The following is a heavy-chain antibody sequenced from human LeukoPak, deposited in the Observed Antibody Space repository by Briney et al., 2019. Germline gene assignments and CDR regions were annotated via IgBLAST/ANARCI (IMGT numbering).Heavy chain of an antibody. CDR1: GYTFTSYD. V-gene: IGHV1-8*01. J-gene: IGHJ4*02. CDR2: MNPNSGNT. CDR3: ARGRINCSGGSCHTLPFDY. D-gene: IGHD2-15*01. Sequence: GASVNVSCKASGYTFTSYDINWVRQATGQGLEWMGWMNPNSGNTGYAQKFQGRVTMTRNTSISTAYMELSSLRSEDTAVYYCARGRINCSGGSCHTLPFDYWGQGTLVTVSS.